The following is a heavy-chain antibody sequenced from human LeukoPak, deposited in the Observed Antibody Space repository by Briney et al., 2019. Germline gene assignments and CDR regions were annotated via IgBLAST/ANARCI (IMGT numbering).Heavy chain of an antibody. D-gene: IGHD2-2*02. CDR2: IYTSGST. Sequence: PSETLSLTCTVSGGSISSYYWSWIRQPAGKGLEWIGRIYTSGSTNYNPSLKSRVTMSVDTSKNQFSLKLSSVTAADTAVYFCTRSGLTGMREYPRADYYYYGMDVWGQGTAVTVSS. CDR3: TRSGLTGMREYPRADYYYYGMDV. CDR1: GGSISSYY. V-gene: IGHV4-4*07. J-gene: IGHJ6*01.